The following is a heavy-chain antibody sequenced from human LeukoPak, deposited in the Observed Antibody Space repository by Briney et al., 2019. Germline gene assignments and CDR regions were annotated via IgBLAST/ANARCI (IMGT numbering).Heavy chain of an antibody. J-gene: IGHJ4*02. CDR2: ISSSGSTI. CDR3: AKGSMIVVVTIDY. V-gene: IGHV3-11*01. D-gene: IGHD3-22*01. Sequence: GGSLRLSCAASGFTFSDYYMSWIRQAPGKGLEWVSYISSSGSTIYYADSVKGRFTISRDNAKNSLYLQMNSLRAEDTAVYYCAKGSMIVVVTIDYWGQGTLVTVSS. CDR1: GFTFSDYY.